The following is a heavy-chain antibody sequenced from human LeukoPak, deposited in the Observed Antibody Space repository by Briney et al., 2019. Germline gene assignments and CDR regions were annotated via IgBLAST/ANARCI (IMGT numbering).Heavy chain of an antibody. J-gene: IGHJ6*02. Sequence: PGGSLRLSCAASGFIVSNNYMTWIRQAPGKGLEWVSYISSSGSTIYNADSVKGRFIVFRDNAKNSLYLQMNSLRAEDTAVYYCARAALGMDVWGQGTTVTVSS. CDR2: ISSSGSTI. CDR1: GFIVSNNY. CDR3: ARAALGMDV. D-gene: IGHD2-15*01. V-gene: IGHV3-11*04.